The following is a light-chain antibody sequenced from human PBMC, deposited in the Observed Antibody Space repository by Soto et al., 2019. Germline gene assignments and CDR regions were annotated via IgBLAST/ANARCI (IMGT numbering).Light chain of an antibody. CDR3: CSYAGGGVV. J-gene: IGLJ2*01. Sequence: QSALTQPRSVSGSPGQSVTISCTGTSSDVGRYKYVSWYQQHPGKAPKLMLYDVNNRPSRVPDRFSGSKSGNTASLTISGLQAEDEADYYCCSYAGGGVVFGGGTKVTVL. CDR2: DVN. CDR1: SSDVGRYKY. V-gene: IGLV2-11*01.